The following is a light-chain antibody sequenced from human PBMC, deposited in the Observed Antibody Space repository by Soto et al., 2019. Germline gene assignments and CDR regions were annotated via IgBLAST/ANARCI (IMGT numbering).Light chain of an antibody. CDR2: DAS. CDR1: QSISSW. Sequence: DIHITQSPSTLSASVGDRVTITCRAIQSISSWLAWYQQKPGKAPKLLVYDASTLQSGVASRFSGSGSGTEFTLIISGLQPDDSATYYCQQYTNTNNPWMLGQGTKVDIK. J-gene: IGKJ1*01. CDR3: QQYTNTNNPWM. V-gene: IGKV1-5*01.